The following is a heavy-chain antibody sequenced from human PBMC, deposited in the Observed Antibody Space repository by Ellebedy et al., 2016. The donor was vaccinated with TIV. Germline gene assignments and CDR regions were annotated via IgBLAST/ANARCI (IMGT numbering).Heavy chain of an antibody. D-gene: IGHD4-17*01. Sequence: GESLKISCAASGFTFSRHWMNWVRQAPGKGLEWVANINEDGSDRYYVDSVKGRFTISRDNAKSSLYLQMNSLRDEDTAVYFCARDKDYAYDYWGQGTLVTVSS. CDR1: GFTFSRHW. CDR3: ARDKDYAYDY. V-gene: IGHV3-7*01. J-gene: IGHJ4*02. CDR2: INEDGSDR.